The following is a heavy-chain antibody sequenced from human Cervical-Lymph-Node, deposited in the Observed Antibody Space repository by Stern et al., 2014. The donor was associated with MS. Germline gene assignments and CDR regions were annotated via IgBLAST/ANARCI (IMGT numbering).Heavy chain of an antibody. Sequence: EVQLVESGGGLVQPGGSLRLSCAASGFTFRNYLMHWVRQAPGKGLEWVARIRVDSSNTRYADSVKGRFTISRDDAKDTLYLQMDSLRDEDTALYYCATDLDWLLFENWGQGTLVVVSS. CDR2: IRVDSSNT. D-gene: IGHD3-3*01. J-gene: IGHJ4*02. V-gene: IGHV3-74*01. CDR3: ATDLDWLLFEN. CDR1: GFTFRNYL.